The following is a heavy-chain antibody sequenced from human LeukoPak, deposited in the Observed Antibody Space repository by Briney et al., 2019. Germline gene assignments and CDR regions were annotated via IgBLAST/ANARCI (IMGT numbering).Heavy chain of an antibody. CDR2: INAGNGNT. CDR3: ASGEEGSGSYYCFDY. Sequence: ASVKVSCKASGYTFTSYAMHWVRQAPGQRLEWMGWINAGNGNTKYSQKFQGRVTIARDTSASTAYMELSSLRSEDTAVYYCASGEEGSGSYYCFDYWGQGTLVTVSS. V-gene: IGHV1-3*01. CDR1: GYTFTSYA. D-gene: IGHD3-10*01. J-gene: IGHJ4*02.